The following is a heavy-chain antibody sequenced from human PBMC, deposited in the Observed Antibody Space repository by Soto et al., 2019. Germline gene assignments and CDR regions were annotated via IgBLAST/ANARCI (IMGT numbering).Heavy chain of an antibody. J-gene: IGHJ6*02. V-gene: IGHV3-23*01. Sequence: EVQLLESGGGLVQPGGSLRLSCAASGFTFSSYAMTWVRQAPGKGLEWVSAISRSGDSTYHADSVKGRFTISRDDSKNTLYLQMISLRAEDTAVYYCTKGAFVGHYYYGMDVWAQGTTVTVSS. CDR1: GFTFSSYA. D-gene: IGHD3-16*01. CDR3: TKGAFVGHYYYGMDV. CDR2: ISRSGDST.